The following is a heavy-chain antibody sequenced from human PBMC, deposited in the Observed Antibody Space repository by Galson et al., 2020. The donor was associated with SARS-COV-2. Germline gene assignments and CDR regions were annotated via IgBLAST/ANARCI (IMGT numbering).Heavy chain of an antibody. J-gene: IGHJ3*02. CDR1: GGSISSGDYY. V-gene: IGHV4-30-4*01. Sequence: SETLSLTCTVSGGSISSGDYYWSWIRQPPGKGLEWIGYIYYSGSTYYNPSLKSRVTISVDTSKNQFSLKLSSVTAADTAVYYCAREQAATGTLGVPLHYDSSGYYGAFDIWGQGTMVTVSS. CDR3: AREQAATGTLGVPLHYDSSGYYGAFDI. D-gene: IGHD3-22*01. CDR2: IYYSGST.